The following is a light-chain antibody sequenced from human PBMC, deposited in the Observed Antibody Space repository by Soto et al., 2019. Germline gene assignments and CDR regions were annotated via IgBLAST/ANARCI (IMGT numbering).Light chain of an antibody. V-gene: IGKV3-20*01. CDR2: AAS. CDR3: QQFGSSSGFT. Sequence: EIVLTQSPGTLSLSPGERATLSCRASQSINNRYLAWYQQKPGQAPRLLIYAASSRATDIPDRVRGSGSGTDFTLTISRLEPEDFAVYYCQQFGSSSGFTFGPGTKVDSK. CDR1: QSINNRY. J-gene: IGKJ3*01.